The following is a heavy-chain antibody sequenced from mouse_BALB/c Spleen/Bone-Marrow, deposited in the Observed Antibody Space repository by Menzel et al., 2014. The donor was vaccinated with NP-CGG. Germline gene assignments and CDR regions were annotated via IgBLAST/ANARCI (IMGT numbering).Heavy chain of an antibody. J-gene: IGHJ4*01. D-gene: IGHD1-1*01. Sequence: QVQLQQSGPGLVAPSQSLSITCTVSGFSFTSYGVHWVRQPPGKVLEWLGVIWAGGSTNYNSALTSRLSISKDNSKSQVFLKMNSLQTDDTAMYYCARGSYYEGAMDYWGQGTSVTVSS. CDR1: GFSFTSYG. V-gene: IGHV2-9*02. CDR2: IWAGGST. CDR3: ARGSYYEGAMDY.